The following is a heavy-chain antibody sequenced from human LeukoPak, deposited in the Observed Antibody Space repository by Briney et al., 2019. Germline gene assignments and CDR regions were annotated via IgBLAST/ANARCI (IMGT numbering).Heavy chain of an antibody. CDR2: IYYSGST. V-gene: IGHV4-30-4*01. J-gene: IGHJ6*02. D-gene: IGHD4-17*01. CDR1: GGSISSGDYY. Sequence: SETLSLTCTVSGGSISSGDYYWSWIRQPPGKGLEWIGYIYYSGSTYYNPSPKSRVTISVDTSKNQFSLKLSSVTAADTAVYYCARDRGPDYGGPGNYGMDVWGQGTTVTVSS. CDR3: ARDRGPDYGGPGNYGMDV.